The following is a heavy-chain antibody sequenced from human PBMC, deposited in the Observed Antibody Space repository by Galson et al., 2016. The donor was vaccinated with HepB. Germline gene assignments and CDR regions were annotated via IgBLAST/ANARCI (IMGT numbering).Heavy chain of an antibody. D-gene: IGHD6-13*01. Sequence: SVKVSCKASGYTFTDCYIHWVRQAPGQGLEWMGWINLNSGGTDYAQQFQGRVTMTRDTPISTAYMDLSRLRSDDTAVYYCARGDIVAEAETSVYWGQGTLVTVSS. CDR3: ARGDIVAEAETSVY. V-gene: IGHV1-2*02. CDR2: INLNSGGT. CDR1: GYTFTDCY. J-gene: IGHJ4*02.